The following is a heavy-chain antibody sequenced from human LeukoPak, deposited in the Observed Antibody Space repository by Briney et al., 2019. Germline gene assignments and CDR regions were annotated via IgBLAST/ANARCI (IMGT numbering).Heavy chain of an antibody. V-gene: IGHV1-18*01. CDR3: ARGWIWAGRILHYYYYYGMDV. CDR1: GYTFTSYG. D-gene: IGHD2-2*03. CDR2: ISAYNGNT. Sequence: GASVKVSCKASGYTFTSYGISWVRQAPGQGLEWMGWISAYNGNTNYAQKLQGRVTMTTDTSTSTAYMELGRLRSDDTAVYYCARGWIWAGRILHYYYYYGMDVWGQGTTVTVSS. J-gene: IGHJ6*02.